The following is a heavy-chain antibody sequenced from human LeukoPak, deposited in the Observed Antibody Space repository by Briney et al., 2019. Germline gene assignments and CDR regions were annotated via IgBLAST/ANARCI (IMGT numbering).Heavy chain of an antibody. D-gene: IGHD3-10*01. Sequence: GGSLRLSCAASGFTFSSYAMSWVRQAPGKGLEWVSAISGSGGSTYYADSVKGRFTISRDNSKSTLYLQMNSLRAEDTAVYYCAKDLYGSGSSPDYWGQGTLVTVSS. V-gene: IGHV3-23*01. CDR1: GFTFSSYA. CDR3: AKDLYGSGSSPDY. J-gene: IGHJ4*02. CDR2: ISGSGGST.